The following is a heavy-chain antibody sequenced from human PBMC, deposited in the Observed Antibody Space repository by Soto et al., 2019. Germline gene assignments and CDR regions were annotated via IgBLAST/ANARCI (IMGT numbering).Heavy chain of an antibody. CDR3: ALGMFMDV. D-gene: IGHD3-16*01. CDR2: IDSSGTT. V-gene: IGHV4-31*03. CDR1: GVSITTSGHY. J-gene: IGHJ6*03. Sequence: QVQLQEPGPGLVKPSQTLSLSCSVSGVSITTSGHYWNWVRQRPGRGREWIGYIDSSGTTYYTPSLTTRLAMSVAPSTSHISLNLSSVTAADTALYFCALGMFMDVWGRGTTVTVSS.